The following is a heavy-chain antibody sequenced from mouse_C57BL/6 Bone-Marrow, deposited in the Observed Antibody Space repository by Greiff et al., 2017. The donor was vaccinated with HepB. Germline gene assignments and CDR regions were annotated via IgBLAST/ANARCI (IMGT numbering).Heavy chain of an antibody. CDR3: ARGILRLVPTSGMDY. J-gene: IGHJ4*01. CDR2: ISSGGSYT. Sequence: EVQGVESGGDLVKPGGSLKLSCAASGFTFSSYGMSWVRQTPDKRLEWVATISSGGSYTYYPDSVKGRFTISRDNAKNTLYLQMSSLKSEDTAMYYCARGILRLVPTSGMDYWGQGTSVTVSS. D-gene: IGHD1-1*01. V-gene: IGHV5-6*01. CDR1: GFTFSSYG.